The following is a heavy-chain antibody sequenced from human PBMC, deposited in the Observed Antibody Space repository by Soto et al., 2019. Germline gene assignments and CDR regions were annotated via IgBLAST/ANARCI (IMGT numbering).Heavy chain of an antibody. CDR1: VFAVSDAW. Sequence: EVQLVESGGGLVKPGGSLRLSCAASVFAVSDAWVNWVRQAPGKGLEWVGRIKSKIDGGTTDYAAPVKGRFAVSRDDSNNMVYLEMNSLKTEVTGVYYCTTDSQMSLPLVRFDYWGHGTLVTVSS. D-gene: IGHD6-13*01. V-gene: IGHV3-15*07. CDR3: TTDSQMSLPLVRFDY. J-gene: IGHJ4*01. CDR2: IKSKIDGGTT.